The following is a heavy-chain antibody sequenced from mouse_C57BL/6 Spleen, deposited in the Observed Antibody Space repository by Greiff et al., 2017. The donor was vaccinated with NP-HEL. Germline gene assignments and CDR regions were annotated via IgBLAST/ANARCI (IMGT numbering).Heavy chain of an antibody. V-gene: IGHV1-62-2*01. CDR3: ARHGINYGYDPYGYFDV. Sequence: VQLQQSGAELVKPGASVKLSCKASGYTFTEYTIHWVRQRSGQGLEWIGWFYPGSYNLKYNEKFKDKATLTADKSSSTVYLELSRLTSEDSAVYFCARHGINYGYDPYGYFDVWGTGTAVTVSS. D-gene: IGHD2-2*01. CDR2: FYPGSYNL. CDR1: GYTFTEYT. J-gene: IGHJ1*03.